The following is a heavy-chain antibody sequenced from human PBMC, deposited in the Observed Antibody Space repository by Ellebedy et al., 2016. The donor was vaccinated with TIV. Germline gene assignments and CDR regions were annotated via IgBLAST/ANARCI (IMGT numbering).Heavy chain of an antibody. CDR2: ISPNTCST. J-gene: IGHJ4*02. Sequence: ASVKVSCXASGYTLTAYFIHWVRQAPGHGLQWVGWISPNTCSTFYAQKFHGRVTMTRDTSTSTAYMELRSLRSDDTAVYYCARDIDSSGYYYARYFDYWGQGTLVTVSS. CDR1: GYTLTAYF. CDR3: ARDIDSSGYYYARYFDY. D-gene: IGHD3-22*01. V-gene: IGHV1-2*02.